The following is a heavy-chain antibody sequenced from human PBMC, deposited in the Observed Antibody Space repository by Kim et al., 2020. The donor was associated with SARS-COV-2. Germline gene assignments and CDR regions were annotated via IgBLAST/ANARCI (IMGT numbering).Heavy chain of an antibody. Sequence: GGSLRLSCSASGFTFSSYAMHWVRQAPGKGLEYVSAISSNGGSTYYADSVKGRFTISRDNSKNTLYLQMSSLRAEDTAVYYCVKDSSGWYTLFDYWGQGTLVTVSS. CDR1: GFTFSSYA. J-gene: IGHJ4*02. D-gene: IGHD6-19*01. CDR2: ISSNGGST. V-gene: IGHV3-64D*09. CDR3: VKDSSGWYTLFDY.